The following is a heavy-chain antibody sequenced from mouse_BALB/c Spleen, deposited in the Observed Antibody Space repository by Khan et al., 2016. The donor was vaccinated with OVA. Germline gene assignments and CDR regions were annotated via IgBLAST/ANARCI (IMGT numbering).Heavy chain of an antibody. J-gene: IGHJ4*01. V-gene: IGHV5-9-3*01. CDR3: ARRNYGSSDPLDY. CDR1: GFSFSSFA. CDR2: ISSGDSYT. D-gene: IGHD1-1*01. Sequence: EVELVESGGGLVKPGGSLKLSCAASGFSFSSFAMSWVRQTPDKRLEWVATISSGDSYTYYPDSVKGRFSISRDNAKNTLYLQMISLRSEDTAMYYCARRNYGSSDPLDYWGQGTSVTVSS.